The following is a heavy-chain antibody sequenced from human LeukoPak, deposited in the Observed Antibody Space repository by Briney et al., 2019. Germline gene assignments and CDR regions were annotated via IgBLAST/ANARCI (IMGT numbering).Heavy chain of an antibody. CDR2: IIPFFGTA. D-gene: IGHD3-22*01. Sequence: SVKVSCKASGGAFSSYAISWVRQAPGQGLEWMGGIIPFFGTANYAQKFQGRVTITTDEPTSTAYMELSSLRSEDTAVYYCSIERTYYYDSSGLSAFDIWGQGTMVTVSS. CDR1: GGAFSSYA. CDR3: SIERTYYYDSSGLSAFDI. V-gene: IGHV1-69*05. J-gene: IGHJ3*02.